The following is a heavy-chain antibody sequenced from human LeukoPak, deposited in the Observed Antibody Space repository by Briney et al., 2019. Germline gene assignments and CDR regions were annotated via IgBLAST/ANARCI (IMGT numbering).Heavy chain of an antibody. CDR3: ARGGHCSDVICYSYNAFDI. CDR1: GFTFSSYE. CDR2: ISPSGSSK. D-gene: IGHD2-15*01. Sequence: PGGSLRLSCAASGFTFSSYEMSWVRQAPGKGLEWGSYISPSGSSKYYADSVKGRFTISRDNAKNSQCLQMNNLRPEDTAVYYCARGGHCSDVICYSYNAFDIWGQGTMVTVSS. V-gene: IGHV3-48*03. J-gene: IGHJ3*02.